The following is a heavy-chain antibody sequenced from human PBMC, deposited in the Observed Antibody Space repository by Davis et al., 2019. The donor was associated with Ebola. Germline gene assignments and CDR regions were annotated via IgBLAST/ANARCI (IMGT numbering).Heavy chain of an antibody. Sequence: SVKVSCKASGGTFSSYAISWVRQAPGQGLEWMGRIIPILGIANYAQKFQGRVTITADKSTSTAYMELSSLRSEDTAVYYCTRDLGSYCSSTSCRGYWGQGTLVTVSS. CDR3: TRDLGSYCSSTSCRGY. CDR1: GGTFSSYA. V-gene: IGHV1-69*04. J-gene: IGHJ4*02. D-gene: IGHD2-2*01. CDR2: IIPILGIA.